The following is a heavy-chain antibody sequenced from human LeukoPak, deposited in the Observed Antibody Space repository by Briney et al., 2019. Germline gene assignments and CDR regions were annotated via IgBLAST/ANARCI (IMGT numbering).Heavy chain of an antibody. D-gene: IGHD3-3*01. J-gene: IGHJ6*02. CDR3: ARDAGQEWHYYGMDV. Sequence: GASVKVSCKASGHSFTSYGIGWVRQAPGQGLEWLGRISGYTGKANYAEKFQGRVTMTMETSTRTVYMELRSLRSDDTAVYYCARDAGQEWHYYGMDVWGQGTTVTVSS. CDR2: ISGYTGKA. CDR1: GHSFTSYG. V-gene: IGHV1-18*01.